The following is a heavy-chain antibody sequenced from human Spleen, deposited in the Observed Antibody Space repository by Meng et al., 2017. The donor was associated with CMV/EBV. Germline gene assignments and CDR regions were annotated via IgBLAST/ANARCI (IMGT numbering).Heavy chain of an antibody. CDR1: GGSISSYY. V-gene: IGHV4-59*01. Sequence: GSLRLSCTISGGSISSYYWSWIRQPPGKGLEWIGNIYYSGSANYNPSLKSPVTMSVDTSKNQFSLKLSSVTAADTAVYYCTRETGEAFWSGSHDSWGQGKLVTVSS. CDR2: IYYSGSA. D-gene: IGHD3-3*01. CDR3: TRETGEAFWSGSHDS. J-gene: IGHJ4*02.